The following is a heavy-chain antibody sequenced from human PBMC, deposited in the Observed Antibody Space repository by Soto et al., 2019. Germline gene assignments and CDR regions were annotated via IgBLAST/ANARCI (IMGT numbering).Heavy chain of an antibody. J-gene: IGHJ4*02. CDR1: GYTFTSYG. Sequence: QVQLVQSGAEVKKPGASVKVSCKASGYTFTSYGITWVRQAPGQGLEWMGWISANNGNTHYVQKLQGRXTXPXXTSTSTAYMELRSLRADDTAVYYCARDRGRYALASWGQGPLVTVSS. D-gene: IGHD3-16*01. CDR2: ISANNGNT. CDR3: ARDRGRYALAS. V-gene: IGHV1-18*01.